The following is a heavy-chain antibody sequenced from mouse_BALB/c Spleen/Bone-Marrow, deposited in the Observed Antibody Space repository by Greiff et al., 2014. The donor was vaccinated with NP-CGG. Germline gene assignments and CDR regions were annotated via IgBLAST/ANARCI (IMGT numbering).Heavy chain of an antibody. CDR3: ARGYMDY. Sequence: EVQLQQSGPELVKPGASVKMSCKASGYTFTNYYMKWVKLSHGKSLEWIGGINPNNGDTFYNQKFEGKATLTVDKSSSTAYMQLNILTSEDSAVYYCARGYMDYWGQGTTLTVSS. V-gene: IGHV1-26*01. D-gene: IGHD1-3*01. CDR1: GYTFTNYY. J-gene: IGHJ2*01. CDR2: INPNNGDT.